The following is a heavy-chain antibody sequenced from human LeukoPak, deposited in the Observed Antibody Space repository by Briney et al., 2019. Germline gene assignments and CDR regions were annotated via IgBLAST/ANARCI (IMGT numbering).Heavy chain of an antibody. V-gene: IGHV3-23*01. Sequence: GGSLRLSCAASGFTFSSYAMSWVRQAPGKGLEWVSGISGSGDSRYYADSVKGRFTISRDNSKNTLFLQMNSLRAEDTAVYYCAKADLDGYNPYDAFDIWGQGTMVTVSS. CDR1: GFTFSSYA. J-gene: IGHJ3*02. D-gene: IGHD5-24*01. CDR3: AKADLDGYNPYDAFDI. CDR2: ISGSGDSR.